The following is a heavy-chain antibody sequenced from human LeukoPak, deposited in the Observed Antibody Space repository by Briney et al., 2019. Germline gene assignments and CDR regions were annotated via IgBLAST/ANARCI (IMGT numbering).Heavy chain of an antibody. V-gene: IGHV1-2*02. D-gene: IGHD2-2*01. CDR1: GYTFTGYY. CDR3: ARAVPYYQNWFDP. J-gene: IGHJ5*02. Sequence: GASVKVSCKASGYTFTGYYMHWVRQAPGKGLEWMGWINPNSGGTNYAQKFQGRVTMTRDTSISTAYMELSRLRSDDTAVYYCARAVPYYQNWFDPWGQGTLVTVSS. CDR2: INPNSGGT.